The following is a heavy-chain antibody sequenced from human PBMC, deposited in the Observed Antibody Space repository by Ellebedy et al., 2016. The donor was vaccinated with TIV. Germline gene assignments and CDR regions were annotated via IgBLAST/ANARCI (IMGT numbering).Heavy chain of an antibody. CDR1: GYTFTSYG. D-gene: IGHD2-21*01. CDR2: ISAYNGNT. CDR3: ASTWSGLWGYYYGMDV. Sequence: ASVKVSCXASGYTFTSYGISWVRQAPGQGLEWMGWISAYNGNTNYAQKLQGRVTMTTDTSTSTAYMELRSLRSDDTAVYYCASTWSGLWGYYYGMDVWGQGTTVTVSS. V-gene: IGHV1-18*01. J-gene: IGHJ6*02.